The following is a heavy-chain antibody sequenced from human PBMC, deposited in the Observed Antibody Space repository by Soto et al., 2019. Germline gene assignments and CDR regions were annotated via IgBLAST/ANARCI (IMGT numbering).Heavy chain of an antibody. Sequence: QVQLVQSGAEEKKPGASVKVSCTASGYTFSSYAIHWVRQAPGQGIEWMGWINPGNANTKNSQKFQGRVTITSDTSASTSYMELSSLTSEDTAVYYCARVDGAYWGQGTLVTVSS. CDR3: ARVDGAY. CDR1: GYTFSSYA. D-gene: IGHD2-2*03. J-gene: IGHJ4*02. V-gene: IGHV1-3*05. CDR2: INPGNANT.